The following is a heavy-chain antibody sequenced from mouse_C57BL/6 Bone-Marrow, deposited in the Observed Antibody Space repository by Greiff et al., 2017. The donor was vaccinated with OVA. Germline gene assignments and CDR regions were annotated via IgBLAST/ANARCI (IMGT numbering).Heavy chain of an antibody. J-gene: IGHJ2*01. V-gene: IGHV1-82*01. CDR3: ARWTGWDGYYLYYFDY. CDR2: IYPGDGDT. D-gene: IGHD2-3*01. CDR1: GYAFSSSW. Sequence: QVQLQQSGPELVKPGASVKISCKASGYAFSSSWMNWVKQRPGKGLEWIGRIYPGDGDTNYNGKFKGKATLTADKSSSTAYMQLSSLTSEDSAVYFCARWTGWDGYYLYYFDYWGQGTTLTVSS.